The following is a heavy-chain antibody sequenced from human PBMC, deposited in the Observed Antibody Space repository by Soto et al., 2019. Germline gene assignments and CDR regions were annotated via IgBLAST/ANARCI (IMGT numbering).Heavy chain of an antibody. CDR2: IMPIFRTA. Sequence: ASVKVSCKASGGTFSTAAISWVRQAPGQGLEWMGGIMPIFRTADYAQKFQGRVTITADESTSTAYMELSSLRSEDTAVYYCARGGRDGYTEEAFDIWGQGTMVTVSS. J-gene: IGHJ3*02. D-gene: IGHD5-12*01. CDR1: GGTFSTAA. V-gene: IGHV1-69*13. CDR3: ARGGRDGYTEEAFDI.